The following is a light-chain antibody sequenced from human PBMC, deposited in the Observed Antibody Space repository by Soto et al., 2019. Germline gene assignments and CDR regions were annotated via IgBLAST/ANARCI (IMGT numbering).Light chain of an antibody. Sequence: IGFTQSACTVSLSPGQRATLSCRASQRLSASDIAWYQQKPGQAPKFLIYGVSSRATGIPDRFSGSGSGTDFTLTISRLEPEDFAVYHCQQYGGSPLITFGQGTRLEIK. V-gene: IGKV3-20*01. J-gene: IGKJ5*01. CDR3: QQYGGSPLIT. CDR2: GVS. CDR1: QRLSASD.